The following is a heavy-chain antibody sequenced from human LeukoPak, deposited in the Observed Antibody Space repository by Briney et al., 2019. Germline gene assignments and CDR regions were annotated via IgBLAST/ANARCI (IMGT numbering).Heavy chain of an antibody. J-gene: IGHJ4*02. CDR1: GGSFSGYY. V-gene: IGHV4-34*01. CDR3: ARRGSYRSKIFDY. CDR2: INHSGST. Sequence: KSSETLSLTCAVYGGSFSGYYWSWIRQPPGKGLEWIGEINHSGSTNYNPSLKSRVTISVDTSKNQFSLKLSSVTAADTAVYYCARRGSYRSKIFDYWGQGTLVTVSS. D-gene: IGHD3-16*02.